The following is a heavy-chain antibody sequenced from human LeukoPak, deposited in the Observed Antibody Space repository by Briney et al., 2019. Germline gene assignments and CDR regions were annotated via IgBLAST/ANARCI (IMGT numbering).Heavy chain of an antibody. CDR2: IYHSGST. V-gene: IGHV4-34*01. J-gene: IGHJ4*02. Sequence: PSETLSLTCAVYGGSFSGYYWSWIRQPPGKGLEWIGEIYHSGSTNYNPSLKSRVTISVDTSKNQFSLRLSSVTAADTAIYYCTRDLTGGLYFDYWGQGTLVTVSS. CDR1: GGSFSGYY. CDR3: TRDLTGGLYFDY. D-gene: IGHD7-27*01.